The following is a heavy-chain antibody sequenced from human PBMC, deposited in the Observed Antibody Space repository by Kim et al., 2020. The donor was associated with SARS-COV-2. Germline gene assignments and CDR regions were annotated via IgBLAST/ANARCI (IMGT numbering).Heavy chain of an antibody. CDR2: IYYSGST. CDR1: GGSISSGGYY. D-gene: IGHD6-13*01. V-gene: IGHV4-31*03. Sequence: SETLSLTCTVSGGSISSGGYYWSWIRQHPGKGLEWIGYIYYSGSTYYNPSLKSRVTISVDTSKNQFSLKLSSVTAADTAVYYCASLAGTIAAAPYYFDYWGQGTLVTVSS. CDR3: ASLAGTIAAAPYYFDY. J-gene: IGHJ4*02.